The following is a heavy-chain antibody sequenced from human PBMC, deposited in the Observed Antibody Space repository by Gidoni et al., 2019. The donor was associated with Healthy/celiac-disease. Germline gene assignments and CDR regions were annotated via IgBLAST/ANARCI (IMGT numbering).Heavy chain of an antibody. V-gene: IGHV1-69*02. D-gene: IGHD3-16*01. CDR2: IIPILGIA. Sequence: QVQLVQSGAEVKKPGSSVKVSCKASGGTFSSYTISWVRQAPGQGLEWMGRIIPILGIANYAQKFQGRVTITADKSTSTAYMELSSLRSEDTAVYYCARGPSGGTNFDYWGQGTLVTVSS. J-gene: IGHJ4*02. CDR3: ARGPSGGTNFDY. CDR1: GGTFSSYT.